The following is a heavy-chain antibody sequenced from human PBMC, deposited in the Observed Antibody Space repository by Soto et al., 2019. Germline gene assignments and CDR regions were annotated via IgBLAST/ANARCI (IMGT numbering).Heavy chain of an antibody. CDR1: GYTFTSYA. J-gene: IGHJ4*02. D-gene: IGHD3-9*01. Sequence: QVQLVQSGAEVKKPGASVKVSCKASGYTFTSYAMHWVRQAPGQRLEWMGWINAGNGNTKYSQKFQGRVTITRDTTASTAYMELSSLRSEDTAVYSCERNLMNYDILTSAYIAYDFDCWGQGTLCTVAS. CDR2: INAGNGNT. CDR3: ERNLMNYDILTSAYIAYDFDC. V-gene: IGHV1-3*01.